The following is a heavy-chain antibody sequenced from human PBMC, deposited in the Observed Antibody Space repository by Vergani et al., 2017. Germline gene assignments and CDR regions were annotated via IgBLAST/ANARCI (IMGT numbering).Heavy chain of an antibody. CDR3: ARDLNYYDGSPSG. D-gene: IGHD3-22*01. CDR2: ISSSSSYI. J-gene: IGHJ4*02. V-gene: IGHV3-21*01. CDR1: GFTFSSYS. Sequence: EVQLVESGGGLVKPGGSLRLSCAASGFTFSSYSMNWVRQAPGKGLEWVSSISSSSSYIYYADSVKGRFTISRDNAKNSLYLQMNSLRAEDTAVYYCARDLNYYDGSPSGWGQGTLVTVSS.